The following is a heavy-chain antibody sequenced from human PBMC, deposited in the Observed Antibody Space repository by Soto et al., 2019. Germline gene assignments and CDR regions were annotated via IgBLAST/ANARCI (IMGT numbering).Heavy chain of an antibody. CDR3: ARYFEGPDY. J-gene: IGHJ4*02. Sequence: QRGRCLRRTRRASGISLSPYWMHWVRQVPGRGLEWVARLSSDGFGAAYADSVKGRSFISRAIARTTLSLQMNRLRADATPVYYFARYFEGPDYWRQGPSVTVSS. CDR2: LSSDGFGA. D-gene: IGHD3-9*01. V-gene: IGHV3-74*03. CDR1: GISLSPYW.